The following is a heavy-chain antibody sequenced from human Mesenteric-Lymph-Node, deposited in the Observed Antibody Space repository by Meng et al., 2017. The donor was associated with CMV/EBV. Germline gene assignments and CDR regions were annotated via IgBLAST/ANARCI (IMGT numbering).Heavy chain of an antibody. CDR1: GFIFSSYW. Sequence: GESLKISCAASGFIFSSYWMHWVRQAPGKGLVWVSRINSDGSSTSYADSVKGRFTISRDNSKNTLFLQMNSLRADDTAVYYCARGTGPSWDYWGQGTLVTVSS. D-gene: IGHD3-10*01. CDR3: ARGTGPSWDY. V-gene: IGHV3-74*01. J-gene: IGHJ4*02. CDR2: INSDGSST.